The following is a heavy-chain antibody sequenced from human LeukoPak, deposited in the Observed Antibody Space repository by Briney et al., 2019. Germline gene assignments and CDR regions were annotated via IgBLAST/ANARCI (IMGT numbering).Heavy chain of an antibody. CDR3: ARSFYYDRSGYRPDY. CDR1: GNSFTSYW. Sequence: GESLKISCKGSGNSFTSYWIGWVRQMPGKGLEWMGIIYPGDSDIRYSPSFQGQVTISADKSISIAYLQWSSLKASDTAMYYCARSFYYDRSGYRPDYWGQGTQVTVSS. J-gene: IGHJ4*02. CDR2: IYPGDSDI. D-gene: IGHD3-22*01. V-gene: IGHV5-51*01.